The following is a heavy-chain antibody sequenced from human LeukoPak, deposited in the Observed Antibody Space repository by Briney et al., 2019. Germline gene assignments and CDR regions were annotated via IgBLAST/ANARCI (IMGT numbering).Heavy chain of an antibody. Sequence: GASVTVSCKASGYTFTGYYMHWVRQAPGQGFEWLGGVDSKSGGTNYAQKFQGRVTMTRDTSISTVYMQLISLRSDDTAVYYCAREMNYDDYRTSDYWGQGTLVTVSS. D-gene: IGHD4-17*01. CDR2: VDSKSGGT. CDR1: GYTFTGYY. CDR3: AREMNYDDYRTSDY. J-gene: IGHJ4*02. V-gene: IGHV1-2*02.